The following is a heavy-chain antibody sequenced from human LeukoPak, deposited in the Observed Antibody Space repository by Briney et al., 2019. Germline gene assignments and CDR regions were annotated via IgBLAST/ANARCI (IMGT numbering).Heavy chain of an antibody. Sequence: GGSLRLSCAASGFTFSSYAMSWVRQAPGKGLEWVANIKQDGSEKYYVDSVKGRFTISRDSAKNSLYLQMNSLRAEDTAVYYCARRMVYATGDAFDIWGQGTMVTVSS. CDR3: ARRMVYATGDAFDI. J-gene: IGHJ3*02. D-gene: IGHD2-8*01. CDR2: IKQDGSEK. CDR1: GFTFSSYA. V-gene: IGHV3-7*03.